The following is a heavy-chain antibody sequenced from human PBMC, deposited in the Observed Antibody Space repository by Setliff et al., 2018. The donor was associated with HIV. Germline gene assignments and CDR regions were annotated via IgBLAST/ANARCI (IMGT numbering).Heavy chain of an antibody. J-gene: IGHJ4*02. CDR2: INHSGST. V-gene: IGHV4-38-2*01. CDR1: AYSISSDHY. CDR3: ARARSLITVRRSFDY. D-gene: IGHD6-6*01. Sequence: LSETLSLTCVVSAYSISSDHYWSWIRQPPGKGLEWIGEINHSGSTNYNSSLKSRVTISVDTSKNQFSLKLNSVTAADTAVYYCARARSLITVRRSFDYWGQGTLVTVSS.